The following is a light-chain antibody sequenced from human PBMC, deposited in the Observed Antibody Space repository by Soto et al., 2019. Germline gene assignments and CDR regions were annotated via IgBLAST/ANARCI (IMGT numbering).Light chain of an antibody. CDR3: QQYGNSPWT. Sequence: EIVLTQSPGTLSLSPGERATLSCRASQSVSNNYLAWYQQRPGQAPRLLTYGASSRAIGIPDRFSGSGSGTDFTLTITRLEPEDFAVYYCQQYGNSPWTFGQGTKVEIK. CDR1: QSVSNNY. V-gene: IGKV3-20*01. CDR2: GAS. J-gene: IGKJ1*01.